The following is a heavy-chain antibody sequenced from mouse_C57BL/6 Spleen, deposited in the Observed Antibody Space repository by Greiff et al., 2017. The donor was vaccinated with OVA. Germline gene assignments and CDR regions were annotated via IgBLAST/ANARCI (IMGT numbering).Heavy chain of an antibody. D-gene: IGHD1-1*02. V-gene: IGHV1-82*01. CDR2: IYPGDGDT. CDR1: GYAFSSSW. J-gene: IGHJ2*01. CDR3: ARWWFDY. Sequence: QAQLQQSGPELVKPGASVKISCKASGYAFSSSWMNWVKQRPGKGLEWIGRIYPGDGDTNYNGKFKGKATLTADKSSSTAYMQLSSLTSEDSAVYFCARWWFDYWGQGTTLTVSS.